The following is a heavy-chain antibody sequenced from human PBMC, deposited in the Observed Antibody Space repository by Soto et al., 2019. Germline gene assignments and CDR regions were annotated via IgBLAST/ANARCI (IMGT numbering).Heavy chain of an antibody. Sequence: GGSLRLSCTASGFTFGDYAMSWVRQAPGKGLEWVGFIRSKAYGGTTEYAASVKGRFTISRDDSKSIAYLQMNSLKTEDTAVYSCTRVPAKDYYFDYWGQEPLVPVSS. V-gene: IGHV3-49*04. CDR3: TRVPAKDYYFDY. CDR2: IRSKAYGGTT. J-gene: IGHJ4*02. CDR1: GFTFGDYA.